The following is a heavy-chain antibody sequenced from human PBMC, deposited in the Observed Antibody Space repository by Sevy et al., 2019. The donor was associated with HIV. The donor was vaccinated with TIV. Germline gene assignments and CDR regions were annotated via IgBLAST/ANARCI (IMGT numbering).Heavy chain of an antibody. J-gene: IGHJ6*02. CDR3: ARDPATAMAYYYYYYGMDV. V-gene: IGHV1-3*01. CDR1: GYTFTSYA. D-gene: IGHD5-18*01. CDR2: INAGNGNT. Sequence: ASVKVSCKASGYTFTSYAMHWVRQVPGQRLEWMGWINAGNGNTKYSQKFQGRVTITRDTSASTAYMELSSLRSEDTAVYYCARDPATAMAYYYYYYGMDVWGQGTTVTVSS.